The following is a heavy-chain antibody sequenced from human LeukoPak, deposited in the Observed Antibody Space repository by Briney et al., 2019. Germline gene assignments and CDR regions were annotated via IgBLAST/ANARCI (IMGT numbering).Heavy chain of an antibody. V-gene: IGHV3-7*01. CDR2: IDQYGSEK. Sequence: PGGSLRLSCAASGFTFSSYWMNWVRQAPGKGLEWVANIDQYGSEKYYVDSVKGRFTISRDNAKNSLFLQMNSLRAEDTAVYYCARQAPITIFGVIRGYYYYMDVWGKGTTVTVSS. D-gene: IGHD3-3*01. CDR1: GFTFSSYW. CDR3: ARQAPITIFGVIRGYYYYMDV. J-gene: IGHJ6*03.